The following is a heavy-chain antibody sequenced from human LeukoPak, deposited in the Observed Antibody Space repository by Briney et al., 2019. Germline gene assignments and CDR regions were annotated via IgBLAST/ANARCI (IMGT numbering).Heavy chain of an antibody. CDR1: GFTFSNYV. D-gene: IGHD3-10*01. V-gene: IGHV3-23*01. CDR2: IDGSGGTT. J-gene: IGHJ4*02. Sequence: GGSLRLSCAASGFTFSNYVMSWFRQTPGKGLDLVSAIDGSGGTTFYVDSVKCRFTTSRDNFKNTLYLQMTSLRAEDTAIYYCARYYLFTSPQDYWGQGTLVTVSS. CDR3: ARYYLFTSPQDY.